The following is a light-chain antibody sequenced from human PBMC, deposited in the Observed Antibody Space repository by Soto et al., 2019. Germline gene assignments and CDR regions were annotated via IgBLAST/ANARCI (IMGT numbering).Light chain of an antibody. V-gene: IGKV1-39*01. J-gene: IGKJ5*01. CDR2: DAS. CDR3: QQSYMDPIT. Sequence: DIQMTQSPSSLSASVGNRVTITCRASQSISTYLNSYQKKPGKAPNLLIYDASRLQSGVPSRFSGSGGGTDFTLSISSVQPEDFATYFCQQSYMDPITFGQGTQLEI. CDR1: QSISTY.